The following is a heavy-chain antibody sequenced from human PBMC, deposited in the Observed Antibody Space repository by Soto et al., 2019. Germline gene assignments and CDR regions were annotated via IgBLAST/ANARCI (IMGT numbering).Heavy chain of an antibody. J-gene: IGHJ2*01. CDR3: ARDQLAARPDWYFDL. CDR2: ISISSSTI. CDR1: GFTFSSYS. V-gene: IGHV3-48*02. Sequence: PGGSLRLSCAASGFTFSSYSMNWVRQAPGKGLEWVSYISISSSTIYYADSVKGRFTISRDNAKNSLYLQMNSLRDEDTAVYYCARDQLAARPDWYFDLWGRGTLVTVSS. D-gene: IGHD6-6*01.